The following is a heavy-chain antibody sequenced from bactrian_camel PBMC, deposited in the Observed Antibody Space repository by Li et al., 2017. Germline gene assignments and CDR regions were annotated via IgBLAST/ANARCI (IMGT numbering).Heavy chain of an antibody. CDR1: GHTYRSNC. CDR2: IYSDGDI. Sequence: HVQLVESGGGSVQAGGSLNLSCSVSGHTYRSNCMGWFRQAPGKEREEVADIYSDGDIVYADSVKGRFTVSKDNAKNTLFLQMNSLKPEDTAMYYCAAGADCYSGSWFRTHGTVGYWGQGTQVTVS. D-gene: IGHD3*01. V-gene: IGHV3S55*01. J-gene: IGHJ6*01. CDR3: AAGADCYSGSWFRTHGTVGY.